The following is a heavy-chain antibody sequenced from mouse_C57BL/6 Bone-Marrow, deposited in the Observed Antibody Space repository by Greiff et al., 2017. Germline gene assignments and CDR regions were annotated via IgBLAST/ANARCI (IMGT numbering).Heavy chain of an antibody. Sequence: VQLQQSGPELARPGASVKMSCKASGYTFTDYGISWVKQRTGQGLEWIGDIYPSNGNAYYNEKFKGKATLTVDKSSSTAYMELGSLTSEDSAVYFCARLSIGGGLFGVWGKGATGTVSS. D-gene: IGHD2-12*01. CDR3: ARLSIGGGLFGV. CDR2: IYPSNGNA. J-gene: IGHJ1*03. CDR1: GYTFTDYG. V-gene: IGHV1-81*01.